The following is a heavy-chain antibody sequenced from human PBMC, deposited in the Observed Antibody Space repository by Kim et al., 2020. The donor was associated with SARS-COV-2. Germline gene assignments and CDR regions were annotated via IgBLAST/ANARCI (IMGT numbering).Heavy chain of an antibody. Sequence: PTYAQGFTGRFVFSLDTSVSTAYLQISSPKAEDTAVYYCARVDNSGSLDYWGQGTLVTVSS. CDR3: ARVDNSGSLDY. V-gene: IGHV7-4-1*02. D-gene: IGHD3-22*01. J-gene: IGHJ4*02. CDR2: P.